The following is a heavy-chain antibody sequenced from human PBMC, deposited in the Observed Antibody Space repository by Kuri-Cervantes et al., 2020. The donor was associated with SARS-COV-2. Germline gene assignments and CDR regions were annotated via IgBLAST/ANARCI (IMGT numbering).Heavy chain of an antibody. CDR3: TTDPIVVVPAALRS. D-gene: IGHD2-2*01. V-gene: IGHV3-15*01. Sequence: GGSLRLSCAASGFTSSNAWMSWVRQAPGKGLEWVGRIKSKTDGGTTDYAAPVKGRFTISRDDSKNTLYLQMNSLKTEDTAVYYCTTDPIVVVPAALRSWGQGTLVTVSS. J-gene: IGHJ5*02. CDR2: IKSKTDGGTT. CDR1: GFTSSNAW.